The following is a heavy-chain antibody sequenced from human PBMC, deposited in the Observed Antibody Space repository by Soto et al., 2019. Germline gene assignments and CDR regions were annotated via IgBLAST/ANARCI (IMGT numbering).Heavy chain of an antibody. J-gene: IGHJ5*02. CDR2: IIPLLGPA. CDR1: GGTFSTDA. D-gene: IGHD6-19*01. CDR3: AGVRITVTTEGWFDP. V-gene: IGHV1-69*01. Sequence: QVQLVQSRAEVREPGSSVKVSCTASGGTFSTDAISWVRQAPGQGLEWMGGIIPLLGPANYAREFQGRVTITADESTSTTYFELRSLISEDTAVYYCAGVRITVTTEGWFDPWGQGALVTVSS.